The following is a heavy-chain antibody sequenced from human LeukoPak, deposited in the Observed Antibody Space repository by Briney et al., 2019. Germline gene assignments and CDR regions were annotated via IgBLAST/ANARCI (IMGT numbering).Heavy chain of an antibody. CDR2: ISSTGGTT. J-gene: IGHJ6*03. CDR3: AKNGDRGAYCTGGTCYPYFYYYMDV. CDR1: GFTYSNYA. D-gene: IGHD2-15*01. V-gene: IGHV3-23*01. Sequence: PGGSLRLSCAASGFTYSNYAMNWVRQAPGKGLEWVSSISSTGGTTYYADSVKGRFTISRDNSKNTLYLQMNSLRAEDTAIYYCAKNGDRGAYCTGGTCYPYFYYYMDVWGKGTTVTI.